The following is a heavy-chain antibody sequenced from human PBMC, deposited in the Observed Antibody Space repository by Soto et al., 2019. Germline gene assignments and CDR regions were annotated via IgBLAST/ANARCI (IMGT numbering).Heavy chain of an antibody. V-gene: IGHV4-61*08. CDR1: GGFVNSDAHS. D-gene: IGHD2-2*01. Sequence: SETLSLTCTVSGGFVNSDAHSWSWIRQTPGKRLEWIGFIYSGGSTKNPSLRSRVTMSVDTSKNQFSLKLRSVIVADTAVYHCARFVRSCSATTCSTRADVWGQGITVTVSS. CDR3: ARFVRSCSATTCSTRADV. J-gene: IGHJ6*02. CDR2: IYSGGST.